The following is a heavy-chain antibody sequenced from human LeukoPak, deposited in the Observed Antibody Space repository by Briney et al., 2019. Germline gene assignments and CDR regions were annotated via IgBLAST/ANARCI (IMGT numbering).Heavy chain of an antibody. CDR1: GFTFSSYS. Sequence: PGGSLRLSCAASGFTFSSYSMNWVRQAPGKGLEWVSSISNSSSYIYYADSVKGRFTISRDNTKNSLYLQMNSLRAEDTAVYYCARPSYSGGYDIRRPPQYPFDYWGQGTLVTVSS. J-gene: IGHJ4*02. D-gene: IGHD5-12*01. CDR3: ARPSYSGGYDIRRPPQYPFDY. CDR2: ISNSSSYI. V-gene: IGHV3-21*01.